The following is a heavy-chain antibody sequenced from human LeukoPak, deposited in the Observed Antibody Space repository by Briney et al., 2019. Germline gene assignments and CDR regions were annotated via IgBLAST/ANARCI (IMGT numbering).Heavy chain of an antibody. CDR3: ARGAHYDDYGGGYFDY. Sequence: GGSLRLSCAASGFTFDDYGMSWVRQAPGKGLEWVSGINWNGGSTGYADSVKGRFTISRDNAKNSLYLQMNSLRPEDTAVYYCARGAHYDDYGGGYFDYWGQGTLVTVSS. V-gene: IGHV3-20*04. CDR2: INWNGGST. D-gene: IGHD4-23*01. J-gene: IGHJ4*02. CDR1: GFTFDDYG.